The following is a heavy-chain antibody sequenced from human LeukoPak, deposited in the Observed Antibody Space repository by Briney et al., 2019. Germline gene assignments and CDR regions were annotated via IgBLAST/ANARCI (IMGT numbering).Heavy chain of an antibody. Sequence: GGSLRLSCAASGFTFSSYAMSWVRQAPGKGLEWVSPISSSSSYIYYADSVKGRFTISRDNAKNPLYLQMNRLRAEDTAVYYCARDGNYYDSSGYYYAFDYWGQGTLVTVSS. CDR1: GFTFSSYA. CDR2: ISSSSSYI. V-gene: IGHV3-21*01. CDR3: ARDGNYYDSSGYYYAFDY. D-gene: IGHD3-22*01. J-gene: IGHJ4*02.